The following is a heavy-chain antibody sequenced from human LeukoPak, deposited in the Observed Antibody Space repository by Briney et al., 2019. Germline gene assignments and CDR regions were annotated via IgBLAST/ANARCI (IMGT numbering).Heavy chain of an antibody. CDR3: AKDPPGYYDSSGYRPPLPDY. D-gene: IGHD3-22*01. Sequence: GGSLRLSCAASGFTFSSYWMSWVRQAPGKGLEWVANIKQDGSEKYYVDSVKGRFTISRDNAKNSLYLQMNSLRAEDTAVYYCAKDPPGYYDSSGYRPPLPDYWGQGTLVTVSS. CDR1: GFTFSSYW. J-gene: IGHJ4*02. CDR2: IKQDGSEK. V-gene: IGHV3-7*01.